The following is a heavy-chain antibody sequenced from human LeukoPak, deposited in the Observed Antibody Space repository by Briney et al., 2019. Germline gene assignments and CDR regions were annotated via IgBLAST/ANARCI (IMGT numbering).Heavy chain of an antibody. D-gene: IGHD5-12*01. V-gene: IGHV4-61*02. J-gene: IGHJ4*02. CDR3: ARDNRGSGAFDYTYYFDN. CDR1: GGSIRSASYY. CDR2: IYTCGST. Sequence: PSETLSLTCNVSGGSIRSASYYWSWIRQPAGKGLEWIGRIYTCGSTNYNPSLKGRVTISVDTSKNQLSLKLSSVTAADTAVYYCARDNRGSGAFDYTYYFDNWGQGTLVTVSS.